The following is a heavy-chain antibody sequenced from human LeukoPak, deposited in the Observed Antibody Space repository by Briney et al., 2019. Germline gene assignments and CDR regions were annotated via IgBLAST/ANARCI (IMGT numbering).Heavy chain of an antibody. CDR1: GYRFTSYG. CDR2: ISAYNGNT. D-gene: IGHD2-2*01. J-gene: IGHJ4*02. V-gene: IGHV1-18*01. Sequence: ASVKVSCKASGYRFTSYGISWVRQAPGQGLEWMGWISAYNGNTNYAQKLQGRVTITADESTSTAYMELSSLRSEDTAVYYCARYCSSTSCYEGLDYWGQGTLVTVSS. CDR3: ARYCSSTSCYEGLDY.